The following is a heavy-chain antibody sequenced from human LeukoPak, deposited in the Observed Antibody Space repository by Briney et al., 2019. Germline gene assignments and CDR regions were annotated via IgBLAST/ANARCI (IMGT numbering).Heavy chain of an antibody. V-gene: IGHV1-69*05. J-gene: IGHJ4*02. D-gene: IGHD3-10*01. CDR1: GGTFSSYA. CDR3: ATPGRNTMVRGVTAALDY. CDR2: IIPIFGTA. Sequence: GASVKVSCKATGGTFSSYAISWVRQAPGQGLEWMGRIIPIFGTANYAQKFQRRVTITTDESTSTAYMELSSLRSEGTAVYYCATPGRNTMVRGVTAALDYWGQGTLVTVSS.